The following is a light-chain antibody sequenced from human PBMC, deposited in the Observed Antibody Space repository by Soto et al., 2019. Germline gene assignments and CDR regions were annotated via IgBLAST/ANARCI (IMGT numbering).Light chain of an antibody. CDR2: KAS. Sequence: DLQMTQSPSTLSASVGDRVTITCRASQSISSWLAWYQQKPGKAPKLLIYKASSLESGVPSRFSGSGSGTEFTLTISSLQHDDFASYYCQQYNSYPTFGQGTKVEIK. V-gene: IGKV1-5*03. CDR3: QQYNSYPT. J-gene: IGKJ1*01. CDR1: QSISSW.